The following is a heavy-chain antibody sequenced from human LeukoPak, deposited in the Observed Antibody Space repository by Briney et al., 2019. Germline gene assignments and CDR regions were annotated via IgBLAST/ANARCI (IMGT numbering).Heavy chain of an antibody. Sequence: SGTLSLTCVVSGGSISSYNWWSWVRQPPGKGLEWIGEIYHSGSTNYNPSLKSRVTISLGKSKNQFSLKLSSVTAADAAVYYCATTAAAGTRLAWFDPWGQGTLVTVSS. CDR1: GGSISSYNW. V-gene: IGHV4-4*02. D-gene: IGHD6-13*01. CDR2: IYHSGST. CDR3: ATTAAAGTRLAWFDP. J-gene: IGHJ5*02.